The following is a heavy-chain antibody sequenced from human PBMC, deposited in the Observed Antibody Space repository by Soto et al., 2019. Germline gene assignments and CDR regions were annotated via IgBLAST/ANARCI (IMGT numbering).Heavy chain of an antibody. CDR1: GFTFSSYP. CDR3: ARAIVLSTHLDY. J-gene: IGHJ4*02. V-gene: IGHV3-30-3*01. D-gene: IGHD3-22*01. CDR2: ISYDGSKK. Sequence: PGGSLRLSCAGSGFTFSSYPLHWVRQTPGKGLEWLALISYDGSKKYYAASVMGRFTISRDDSKNTLYLHMNSLTPEDTAVYYCARAIVLSTHLDYWGLGTLVTVSS.